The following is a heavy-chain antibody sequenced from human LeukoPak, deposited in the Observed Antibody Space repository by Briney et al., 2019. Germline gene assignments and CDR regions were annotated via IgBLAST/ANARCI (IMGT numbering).Heavy chain of an antibody. V-gene: IGHV4-4*07. Sequence: SETLSLTCTVSGDSISSYYWSWVRQPAGKGLEWIGRIHPSGSTNYNPSLKSRVTLSVDTSKNQFSLKLSSVIAADTAVYYCARGPPPDFDYWGRGTLVTVSS. CDR2: IHPSGST. CDR1: GDSISSYY. CDR3: ARGPPPDFDY. J-gene: IGHJ4*02.